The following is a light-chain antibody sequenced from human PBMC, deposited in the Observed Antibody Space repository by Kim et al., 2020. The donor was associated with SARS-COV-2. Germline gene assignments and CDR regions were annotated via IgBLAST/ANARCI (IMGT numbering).Light chain of an antibody. V-gene: IGLV7-46*01. Sequence: IVPPPWRASPGAVTAGHYPYWFQQKPGQAPMTLIYDTSNKHSWTPARFSGSLLGGKAAQTLSGAQPEDEAEYYCLLSYSGAHVVFGGGTQLTVL. CDR3: LLSYSGAHVV. CDR2: DTS. J-gene: IGLJ2*01. CDR1: PGAVTAGHY.